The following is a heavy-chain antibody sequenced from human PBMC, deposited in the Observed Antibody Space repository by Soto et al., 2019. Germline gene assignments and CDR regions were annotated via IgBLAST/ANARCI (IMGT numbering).Heavy chain of an antibody. J-gene: IGHJ4*02. CDR1: GFSLNTRGVG. CDR3: SHLPPFADYYFDY. V-gene: IGHV2-5*01. Sequence: QITLKESVPTLMKPTQTLTLTCSFSGFSLNTRGVGVGWVRQPPGKALEWLTIIYWNEDTRYSPSLKSRITVTKDTSKNQVAHTMSNSDPADKATYYCSHLPPFADYYFDYWGQITLVTVSS. CDR2: IYWNEDT. D-gene: IGHD2-21*02.